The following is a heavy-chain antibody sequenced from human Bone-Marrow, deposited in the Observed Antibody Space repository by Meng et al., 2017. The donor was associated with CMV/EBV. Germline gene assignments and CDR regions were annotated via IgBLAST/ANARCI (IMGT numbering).Heavy chain of an antibody. V-gene: IGHV4-39*07. Sequence: GSLRLSCTVSGGSISSSSYYWGWIRQPPGKGLEWIGSIYYSGSTYYNPSLKSRVTISVDTSKNQFSLKLSSVTAADTAVYYCAREVSSSYNWFDPWGQGTLVTVAS. D-gene: IGHD6-6*01. CDR2: IYYSGST. J-gene: IGHJ5*02. CDR3: AREVSSSYNWFDP. CDR1: GGSISSSSYY.